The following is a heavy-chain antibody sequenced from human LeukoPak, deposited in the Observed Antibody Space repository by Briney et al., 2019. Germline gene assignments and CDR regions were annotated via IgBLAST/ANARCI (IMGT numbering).Heavy chain of an antibody. D-gene: IGHD6-6*01. Sequence: ASVKVSCKASGYTFTRYYMYWVRQAPGQGLEWMGWINPNSGGTYYAQKFQGRVTMTRDTSISRGYMELSRLRSDDTAVYYCARTEYSSSSGGFDPWGQGTLVTVSS. V-gene: IGHV1-2*02. CDR2: INPNSGGT. CDR1: GYTFTRYY. CDR3: ARTEYSSSSGGFDP. J-gene: IGHJ5*02.